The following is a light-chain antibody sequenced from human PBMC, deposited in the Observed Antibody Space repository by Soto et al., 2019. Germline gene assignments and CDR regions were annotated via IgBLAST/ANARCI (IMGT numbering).Light chain of an antibody. CDR2: DVS. J-gene: IGLJ2*01. V-gene: IGLV2-8*01. CDR3: ASYAGSSNFVV. Sequence: QSVLTQPPSASGSPGQSVAISCTGTSSDVGNYNYVSWYQVHPGKAPKLMIYDVSKRPSGVPDRFSGSKSGNTASLTVSGLQSEDEADYFCASYAGSSNFVVFGGGTKVTVL. CDR1: SSDVGNYNY.